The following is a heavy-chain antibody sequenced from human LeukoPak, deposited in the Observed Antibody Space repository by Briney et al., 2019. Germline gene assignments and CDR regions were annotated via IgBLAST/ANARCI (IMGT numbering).Heavy chain of an antibody. Sequence: GGSLRLSCAVSGFIVSSNYMTWVRQAPGKGLEWVSVIHAGGRTYYADSVRGRFTISRDNSKNTLYLQMNSLRVEDTAVYYSARAGNSLGFEYWGQGTLVTVSS. CDR2: IHAGGRT. CDR1: GFIVSSNY. V-gene: IGHV3-53*01. D-gene: IGHD4-23*01. J-gene: IGHJ4*02. CDR3: ARAGNSLGFEY.